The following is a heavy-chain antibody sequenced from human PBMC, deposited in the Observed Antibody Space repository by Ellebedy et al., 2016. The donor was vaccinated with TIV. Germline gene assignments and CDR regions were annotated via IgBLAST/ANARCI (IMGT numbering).Heavy chain of an antibody. CDR1: GFSVNTKY. J-gene: IGHJ4*02. CDR2: IRSTGSDK. V-gene: IGHV3-21*06. D-gene: IGHD2-15*01. Sequence: GESLKISCAASGFSVNTKYMNWVRQSPGKGLEWVSSIRSTGSDKYYAESVKGRFTISRDNAQNTLFLQMNSLRVEDTAVYYCARGWSTPDSWGQGTLVIVSS. CDR3: ARGWSTPDS.